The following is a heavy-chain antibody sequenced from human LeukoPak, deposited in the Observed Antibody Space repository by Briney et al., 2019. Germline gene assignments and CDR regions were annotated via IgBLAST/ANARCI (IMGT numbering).Heavy chain of an antibody. Sequence: GGSLRLSCAASGFTFSSYSMNWVRQAPGKGLEWVSSISSSSSYIYYADSVKGRFTISRDNAKNSLYLQMNSLRAEDTAVYYCARVTVVTPRGGASFDYWGQGTLVTVSS. CDR2: ISSSSSYI. D-gene: IGHD4-23*01. CDR3: ARVTVVTPRGGASFDY. CDR1: GFTFSSYS. J-gene: IGHJ4*02. V-gene: IGHV3-21*01.